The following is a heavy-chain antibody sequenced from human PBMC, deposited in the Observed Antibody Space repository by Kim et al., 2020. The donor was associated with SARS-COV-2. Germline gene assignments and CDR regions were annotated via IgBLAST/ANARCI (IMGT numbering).Heavy chain of an antibody. J-gene: IGHJ6*02. CDR3: AREGAYGDYVVSYPLYYYYYYGMDV. CDR1: GYTFTSYY. CDR2: INPSGGST. Sequence: ASVKVSCKASGYTFTSYYMHWVRQAPGQGLEWMGIINPSGGSTSYAQKFQGRVTMTRDTSTSTVYMELSSLRSEDTAVYYCAREGAYGDYVVSYPLYYYYYYGMDVWGQGTTVTVSS. V-gene: IGHV1-46*01. D-gene: IGHD4-17*01.